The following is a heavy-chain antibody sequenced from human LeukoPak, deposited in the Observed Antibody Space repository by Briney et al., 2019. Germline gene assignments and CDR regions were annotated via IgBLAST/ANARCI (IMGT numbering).Heavy chain of an antibody. J-gene: IGHJ6*02. CDR3: ARVSPHYGMDV. V-gene: IGHV1-2*04. CDR2: INPNSGGT. CDR1: GYTFTGYY. Sequence: GASVKVSCKASGYTFTGYYMHWVGQAPGQGLEWMGRINPNSGGTNYAQKFQGWVTMTRDTSISTAYMELSRLRSDDTAVYYCARVSPHYGMDVWGQGTTVTVSS.